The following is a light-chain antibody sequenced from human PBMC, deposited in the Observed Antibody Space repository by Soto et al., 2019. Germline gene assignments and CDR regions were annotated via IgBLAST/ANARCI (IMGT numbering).Light chain of an antibody. CDR2: GNR. J-gene: IGLJ3*02. CDR1: SSNLGAGYD. Sequence: QAVLTQPPSVSGAPGQRVTIPCTGTSSNLGAGYDVHWYQQLPGTAPKLVIYGNRNRPSGVPERFSGSKSGTSASLAITGLQAEDEGDYYCQAYDYSLTASVFGGGTKLTVL. V-gene: IGLV1-40*01. CDR3: QAYDYSLTASV.